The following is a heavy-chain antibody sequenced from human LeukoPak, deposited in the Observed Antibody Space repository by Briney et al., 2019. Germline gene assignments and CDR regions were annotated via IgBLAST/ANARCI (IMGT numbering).Heavy chain of an antibody. V-gene: IGHV3-64D*06. Sequence: PGGSLRLSCSASGFTFSSYAMHWVRQAPGKGLEYVSAISSNGGSTYYADSVKGRFTISRDNSKNTLYLQMSSLRAEDTAVYYCARGGRYDFWSGWAQSDYYYGMDVWGQGTTVTVSS. CDR3: ARGGRYDFWSGWAQSDYYYGMDV. D-gene: IGHD3-3*01. J-gene: IGHJ6*02. CDR1: GFTFSSYA. CDR2: ISSNGGST.